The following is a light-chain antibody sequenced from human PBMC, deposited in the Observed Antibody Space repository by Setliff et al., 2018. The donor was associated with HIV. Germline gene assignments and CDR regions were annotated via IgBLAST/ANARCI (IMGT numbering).Light chain of an antibody. CDR3: LLSFHGSHCV. Sequence: QAVVTQEPSLTVSPGGTVTLTCASSTGPVTSGHYPYWFQQKPGHAPKTLIYDTNNKYSWTPARFSGSLVGVKAALTLSGAQPDDEADYYCLLSFHGSHCVFGGWNKVTVL. J-gene: IGLJ3*02. CDR1: TGPVTSGHY. V-gene: IGLV7-46*01. CDR2: DTN.